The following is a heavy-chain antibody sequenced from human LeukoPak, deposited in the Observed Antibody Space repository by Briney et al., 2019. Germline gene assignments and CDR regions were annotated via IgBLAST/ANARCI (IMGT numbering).Heavy chain of an antibody. CDR3: ARQRIFAY. J-gene: IGHJ4*02. D-gene: IGHD1-1*01. CDR2: INPNNGGT. CDR1: GYTFNGHY. Sequence: ASVKVSCKASGYTFNGHYVHWVRQAPGQGLEWMGWINPNNGGTHYAQTFQGRVTMTSDTSISTAYMELSRLTSDDTAVYYCARQRIFAYWGQGTLVTVSS. V-gene: IGHV1-2*02.